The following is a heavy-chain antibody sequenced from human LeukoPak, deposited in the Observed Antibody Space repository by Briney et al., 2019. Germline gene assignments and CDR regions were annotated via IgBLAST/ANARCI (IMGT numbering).Heavy chain of an antibody. D-gene: IGHD2-2*01. CDR2: IYTSGST. Sequence: PSETLSPTCTVSGGSISSYYWSWIRQPAGKGLGWIGRIYTSGSTNYNPSLKSRVTMSVDTSKNQFSLKLSSVTAADTAVYYCAREPLGYCSSTSCYAFDIWGQGTMVTVSS. CDR3: AREPLGYCSSTSCYAFDI. CDR1: GGSISSYY. V-gene: IGHV4-4*07. J-gene: IGHJ3*02.